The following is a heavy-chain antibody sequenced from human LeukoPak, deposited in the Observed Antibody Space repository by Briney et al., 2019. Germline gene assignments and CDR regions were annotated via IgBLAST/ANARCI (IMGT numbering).Heavy chain of an antibody. CDR2: INPSGGNT. J-gene: IGHJ6*03. D-gene: IGHD3-10*01. CDR1: GYTFTSYY. V-gene: IGHV1-46*01. CDR3: AASGFGFGELPSYFYYYMDV. Sequence: ASVKVSCKASGYTFTSYYMHWVRQAPGQGLEWMGIINPSGGNTKYAQKFQERVTITRDMSTGTAYMELSSLRSEDTAVYYCAASGFGFGELPSYFYYYMDVWGKGTTVTISS.